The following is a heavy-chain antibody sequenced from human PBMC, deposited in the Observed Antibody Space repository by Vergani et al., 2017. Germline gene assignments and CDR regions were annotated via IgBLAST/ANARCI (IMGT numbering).Heavy chain of an antibody. J-gene: IGHJ5*02. D-gene: IGHD2-21*01. Sequence: QLQLQESGPGLVKPSETLSLTCTVSGGSISSSSYYWSWIRQPPGKGLEWIGEINHSGSTNYNPSLKSRVTISVDTSKNQFSLKLSSVTAADTAVYYCARGNCGVNCPKYNWLAPWGRGILVTVSS. CDR2: INHSGST. CDR3: ARGNCGVNCPKYNWLAP. CDR1: GGSISSSSYY. V-gene: IGHV4-39*07.